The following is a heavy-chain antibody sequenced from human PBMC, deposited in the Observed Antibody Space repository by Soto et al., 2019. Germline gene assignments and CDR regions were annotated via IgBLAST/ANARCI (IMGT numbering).Heavy chain of an antibody. V-gene: IGHV1-69*13. CDR3: ARGGYCSGGSCYPRIDY. Sequence: SVKVSCKASGGTFSSYAISWVRQAPGQGLEWMGGIIPIFGTANYAQKFQGRVTITADESTSTAYMELSSLRSEDTAVYYCARGGYCSGGSCYPRIDYWGQGTLVTVYS. D-gene: IGHD2-15*01. J-gene: IGHJ4*02. CDR1: GGTFSSYA. CDR2: IIPIFGTA.